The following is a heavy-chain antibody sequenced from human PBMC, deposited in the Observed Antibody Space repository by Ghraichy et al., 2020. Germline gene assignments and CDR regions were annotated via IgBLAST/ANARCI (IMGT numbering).Heavy chain of an antibody. V-gene: IGHV3-23*01. D-gene: IGHD5-24*01. J-gene: IGHJ4*02. CDR1: GLTFSGYA. CDR3: TKDPYGYKGFVEY. Sequence: GGSLRLSCAASGLTFSGYAMGWVRQAPGKGLEWVSVISGSGGDRYYADSVKGRFTISRDNSKNTVFLQMNSLRVEDTAVYYCTKDPYGYKGFVEYWGQGTLVTVSS. CDR2: ISGSGGDR.